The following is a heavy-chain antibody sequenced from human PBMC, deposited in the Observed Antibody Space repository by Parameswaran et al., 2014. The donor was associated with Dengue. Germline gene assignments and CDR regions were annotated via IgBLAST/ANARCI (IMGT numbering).Heavy chain of an antibody. CDR2: MNPNSGNT. J-gene: IGHJ4*02. CDR3: ARAHDRRIAAAPDY. Sequence: WVRQAPGQGLEWMGWMNPNSGNTGYAQKFQGRVTMTRNTSISTAYMELSSLRSEDTAVYYCARAHDRRIAAAPDYWGQGTLVTVSS. D-gene: IGHD6-13*01. V-gene: IGHV1-8*01.